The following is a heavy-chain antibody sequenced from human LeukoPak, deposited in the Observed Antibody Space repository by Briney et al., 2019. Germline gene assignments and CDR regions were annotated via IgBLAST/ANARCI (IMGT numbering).Heavy chain of an antibody. CDR3: ASHEYYYDSSGYYTRPGDV. V-gene: IGHV3-21*01. J-gene: IGHJ6*04. Sequence: PGGSLRLSCAASGFTFSSYSMNWVRQAPGKGLEWVSSISSSSRYIYYADSVKGRVTISRDNAKNSLYLQMNSLRAEDTAVYYCASHEYYYDSSGYYTRPGDVWGKGTTVTVSS. CDR1: GFTFSSYS. D-gene: IGHD3-22*01. CDR2: ISSSSRYI.